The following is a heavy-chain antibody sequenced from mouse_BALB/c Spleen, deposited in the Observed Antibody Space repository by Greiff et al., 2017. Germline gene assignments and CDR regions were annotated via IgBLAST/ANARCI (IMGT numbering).Heavy chain of an antibody. V-gene: IGHV5-12-2*01. J-gene: IGHJ3*01. CDR3: ARHDLLRPWFAY. CDR2: ISNGGGST. Sequence: EVMLVESGGGLVQPGGSLKLSCAASGFTFSSYTMSWVRQTPEKRLEWVAYISNGGGSTYYPDTVKGRFTISRDNAKNTLYLQMSSLKSEDTAMYYCARHDLLRPWFAYWGQGTLVTVSA. CDR1: GFTFSSYT. D-gene: IGHD1-2*01.